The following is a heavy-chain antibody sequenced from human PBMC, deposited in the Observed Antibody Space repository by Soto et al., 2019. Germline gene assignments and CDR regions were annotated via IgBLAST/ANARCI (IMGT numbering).Heavy chain of an antibody. CDR2: IYYSGST. Sequence: SETLSLTCTVSGGSISSGDYYWSWIRQPPGKGLEWIGYIYYSGSTYYNPSLKSRVTISVDTSKNQFSLKLSSVTAADTAVYYCARGDYHDNSGPFSDAFDVWGQGTMVTVSS. CDR1: GGSISSGDYY. CDR3: ARGDYHDNSGPFSDAFDV. D-gene: IGHD3-22*01. V-gene: IGHV4-30-4*01. J-gene: IGHJ3*01.